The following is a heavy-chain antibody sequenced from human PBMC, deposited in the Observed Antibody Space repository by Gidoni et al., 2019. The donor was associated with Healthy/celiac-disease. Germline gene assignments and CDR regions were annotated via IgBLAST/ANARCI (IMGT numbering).Heavy chain of an antibody. D-gene: IGHD2-21*02. V-gene: IGHV3-30*18. CDR1: GFTSSSYG. CDR2: ISYDRKNK. CDR3: AKDHLPSGGDPFDY. J-gene: IGHJ4*02. Sequence: QVKLVESGGGVVQPGRSLRISCAASGFTSSSYGMHWVRQAPGKGLEWVAVISYDRKNKYCADSVKGRFTISRDNSKNTLYLQMNSLRAEDTAVYYCAKDHLPSGGDPFDYWGQGTLVTVSS.